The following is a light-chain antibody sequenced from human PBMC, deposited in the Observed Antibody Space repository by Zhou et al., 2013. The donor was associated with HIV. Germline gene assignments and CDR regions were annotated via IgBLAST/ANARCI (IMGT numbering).Light chain of an antibody. V-gene: IGKV3-15*01. J-gene: IGKJ3*01. CDR3: QQDYNLPPN. CDR1: QSVSSN. Sequence: EIVMTQSPVTLSVSPGERATLSCRASQSVSSNLAWYQQKPGQAPRLLIYDASTRATGIPARFSGSGSGTEFTLTISSLQSEDFAVYYCQQDYNLPPNFGPGTKVDIK. CDR2: DAS.